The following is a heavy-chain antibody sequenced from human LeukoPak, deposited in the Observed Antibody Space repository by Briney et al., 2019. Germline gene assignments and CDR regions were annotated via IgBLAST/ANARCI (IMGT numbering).Heavy chain of an antibody. J-gene: IGHJ4*02. CDR1: GYTFTGYY. CDR2: INPNSGGT. V-gene: IGHV1-2*02. Sequence: ASVKVSCKASGYTFTGYYMHWVRQAPGQGLEWMGWINPNSGGTNYAQKFQGRVTMTRDTSISTAYMELSRLRSDDTAVYYCAVPSHSGSYWQLDYWGQGTLVTVSS. D-gene: IGHD1-26*01. CDR3: AVPSHSGSYWQLDY.